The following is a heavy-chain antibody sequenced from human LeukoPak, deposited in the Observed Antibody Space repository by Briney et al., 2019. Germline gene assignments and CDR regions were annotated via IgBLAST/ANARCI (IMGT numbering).Heavy chain of an antibody. CDR2: IYPGDSDT. V-gene: IGHV5-51*01. Sequence: HGESLQISCKGSGYSFTSYWIGWVRQMPGKGLEWMGIIYPGDSDTRYSPSFQGQVTISADKSISTAYLQWSSLKASDTAMYYCARHIAVPELGYCSGGSCYSGNYYYYMDVWGKGTTVTVSS. D-gene: IGHD2-15*01. CDR3: ARHIAVPELGYCSGGSCYSGNYYYYMDV. CDR1: GYSFTSYW. J-gene: IGHJ6*03.